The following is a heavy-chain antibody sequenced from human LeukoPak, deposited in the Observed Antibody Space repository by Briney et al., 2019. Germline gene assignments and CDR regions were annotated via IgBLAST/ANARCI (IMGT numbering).Heavy chain of an antibody. Sequence: SETLSLTCTVSGGSISSSSYYWGWIRQPPGKGLEWIGSIYYSGSTYYNPSLKSRVTISVDTSKNQFSLKLSSVTAADTAVYYCARLGSSWAQKLTIGSDYWGQGTLVTVSS. CDR1: GGSISSSSYY. CDR2: IYYSGST. V-gene: IGHV4-39*01. J-gene: IGHJ4*02. CDR3: ARLGSSWAQKLTIGSDY. D-gene: IGHD6-13*01.